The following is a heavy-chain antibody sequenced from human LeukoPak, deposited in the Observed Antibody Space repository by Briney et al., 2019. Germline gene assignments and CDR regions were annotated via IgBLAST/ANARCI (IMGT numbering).Heavy chain of an antibody. J-gene: IGHJ6*03. V-gene: IGHV3-23*01. CDR1: GFTFSSYA. Sequence: GGSLRLSCAASGFTFSSYAMSWVRLAPGKGLEWVSVISGSGGSTYYADSVKGRFTISRDNSKNSLSLQMNSLRVEDTAVYYCATICSTSCYGYYMDVWGKGTTVTVSS. CDR3: ATICSTSCYGYYMDV. CDR2: ISGSGGST. D-gene: IGHD2-2*01.